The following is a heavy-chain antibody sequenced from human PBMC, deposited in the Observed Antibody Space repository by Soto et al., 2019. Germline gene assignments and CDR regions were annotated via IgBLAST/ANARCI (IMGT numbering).Heavy chain of an antibody. CDR1: GFTFSSYW. D-gene: IGHD6-13*01. V-gene: IGHV3-7*05. CDR3: ARTTDRSWSTHNELYY. J-gene: IGHJ4*02. Sequence: EVQLGESGGGLVQPGWSLRLSCAASGFTFSSYWMSWVRQAPGKGLEWVANIKQDGSEKYYVDSVKGRCTISRDHTKSSLYLQMNTVRADDTAEYYCARTTDRSWSTHNELYYWGQGNQCNVPS. CDR2: IKQDGSEK.